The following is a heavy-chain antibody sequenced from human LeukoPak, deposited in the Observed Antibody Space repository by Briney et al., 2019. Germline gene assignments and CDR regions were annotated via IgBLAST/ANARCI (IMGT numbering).Heavy chain of an antibody. D-gene: IGHD1-26*01. CDR3: ARGRRSSGRHDAFDI. CDR1: GGSISSYY. Sequence: PSETLSLTCTVSGGSISSYYWSWIRQPPGKGLEWIVYIDYSGSTNYNTSLKSRVTISLDRSKIQFSVKLSSVTTADTAVYYCARGRRSSGRHDAFDIWGQGTMVTVSS. J-gene: IGHJ3*02. V-gene: IGHV4-59*01. CDR2: IDYSGST.